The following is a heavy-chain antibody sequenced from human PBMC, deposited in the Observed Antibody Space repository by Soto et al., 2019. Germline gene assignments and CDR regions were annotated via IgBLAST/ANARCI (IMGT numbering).Heavy chain of an antibody. CDR2: VKDGGHA. V-gene: IGHV4-34*01. J-gene: IGHJ4*02. Sequence: QVQLQQWGAGLLKPSETLSLNCAVTGGSLSGYYWSWIRQPPGKGLEWIGEVKDGGHANYSPSLTGRVTVSSDTTNNQFLLRLHSVTAADTGVYYCARGQEGVVATHWDQGSLVTVSS. CDR1: GGSLSGYY. CDR3: ARGQEGVVATH. D-gene: IGHD5-12*01.